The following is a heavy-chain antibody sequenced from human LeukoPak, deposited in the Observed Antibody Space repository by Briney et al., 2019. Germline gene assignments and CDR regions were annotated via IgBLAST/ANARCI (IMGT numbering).Heavy chain of an antibody. Sequence: GGSLRLSCEAYGFTLTDYYMSWIRQAPGRGLEWVSDISGSGRNVYYGDSVKGRFTISRDNAKNSLYLQMNNLRAGDTAVYYCARSIGYYYTMDVWGQGTTVTVSS. CDR3: ARSIGYYYTMDV. D-gene: IGHD3-22*01. J-gene: IGHJ6*02. CDR2: ISGSGRNV. V-gene: IGHV3-11*01. CDR1: GFTLTDYY.